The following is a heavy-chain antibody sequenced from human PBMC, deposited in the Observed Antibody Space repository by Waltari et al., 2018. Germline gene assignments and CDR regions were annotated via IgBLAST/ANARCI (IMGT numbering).Heavy chain of an antibody. Sequence: EVQLVDSGGGLVQPGGSLRLSCAASGFTFSSNWMSWFRQAPGMGLEWLANIKPDGSQQYYVDSVRGRFSISRDNAKNSLYLQLNSLRAEDTAIYYCARDFNWGWDFWGQGTLVTVSS. CDR1: GFTFSSNW. J-gene: IGHJ4*02. CDR2: IKPDGSQQ. CDR3: ARDFNWGWDF. D-gene: IGHD7-27*01. V-gene: IGHV3-7*03.